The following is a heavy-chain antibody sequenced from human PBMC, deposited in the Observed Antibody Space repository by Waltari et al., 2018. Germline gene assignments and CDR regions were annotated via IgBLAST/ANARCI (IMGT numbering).Heavy chain of an antibody. V-gene: IGHV3-23*01. D-gene: IGHD3-22*01. CDR3: AKASGYNFDY. CDR2: ITGSGDST. CDR1: GFTFSSYT. Sequence: EVQLLESGGGLVQPGGSLRLSCAASGFTFSSYTMRWVRQAPGKGLEWVSTITGSGDSTYYADSVKGRFTISRDNSKNTVYLQMNSLRAEDTAIYYCAKASGYNFDYWGQGTLVTVSS. J-gene: IGHJ4*02.